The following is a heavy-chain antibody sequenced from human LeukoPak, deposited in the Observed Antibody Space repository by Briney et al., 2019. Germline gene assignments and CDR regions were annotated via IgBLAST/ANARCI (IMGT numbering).Heavy chain of an antibody. CDR2: IPYDGSNK. CDR3: AKEPYSSGWYDY. D-gene: IGHD6-19*01. Sequence: PGRSLRLSCAASGFTFSSYGMHWVRQAPGKGLEWVAVIPYDGSNKYYADSVKGRFTISRDNSKNTLYLQMNSLRAEDTAVYYCAKEPYSSGWYDYWGQGTLVTVSS. V-gene: IGHV3-30*18. J-gene: IGHJ4*02. CDR1: GFTFSSYG.